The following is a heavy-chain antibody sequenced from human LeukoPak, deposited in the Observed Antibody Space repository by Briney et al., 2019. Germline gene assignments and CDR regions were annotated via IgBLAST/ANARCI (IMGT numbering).Heavy chain of an antibody. CDR1: GYTFTSYD. CDR2: MNPNSGNT. Sequence: ASVKVSCKASGYTFTSYDINWVRQGPGQGLEWMGWMNPNSGNTGYAQKFQGRVTMTRNTSISTAYMGLSSLRSEDTAVYYCARVTAKTRYCSGGSCYRPYFDYWGQGTLVTVSS. J-gene: IGHJ4*02. CDR3: ARVTAKTRYCSGGSCYRPYFDY. V-gene: IGHV1-8*01. D-gene: IGHD2-15*01.